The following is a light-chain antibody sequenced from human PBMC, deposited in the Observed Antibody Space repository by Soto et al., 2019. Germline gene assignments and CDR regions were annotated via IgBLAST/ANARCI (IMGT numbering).Light chain of an antibody. J-gene: IGKJ5*01. Sequence: IVLTQSPGTLSLPPWERATLSCRASQSFRGLLAWYQQKPGQAPRLLIYDAYNRATGIPPRFSGSGSGTDFTLTISSLEPGDSAVYYCQQRHMWPITFGQGTRLEIK. CDR3: QQRHMWPIT. CDR1: QSFRGL. V-gene: IGKV3-11*01. CDR2: DAY.